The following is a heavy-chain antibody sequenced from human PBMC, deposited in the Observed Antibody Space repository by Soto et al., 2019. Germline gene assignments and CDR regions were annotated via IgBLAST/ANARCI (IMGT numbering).Heavy chain of an antibody. D-gene: IGHD7-27*01. CDR3: AIHPGGTSWGY. Sequence: EVQLVESGGGLVQPGGSLRLSCAASGFTFSSYWMSWFRQAPGKGLEWVANIKQDGSEKYYVDSVKGRFTISRDNDKNALYLQMNSLRAEDTAVYYCAIHPGGTSWGYWVQGTLVTVSS. CDR1: GFTFSSYW. V-gene: IGHV3-7*01. J-gene: IGHJ4*02. CDR2: IKQDGSEK.